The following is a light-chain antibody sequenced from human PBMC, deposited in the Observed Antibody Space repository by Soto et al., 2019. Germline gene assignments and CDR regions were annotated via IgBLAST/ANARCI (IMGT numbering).Light chain of an antibody. CDR3: QTWGTGSAIVV. V-gene: IGLV4-69*01. J-gene: IGLJ7*01. CDR2: VNSGGSH. Sequence: QTVVTQSPSASASLGASVKLTCTLRSGHSNYAIAWHQQQPEKGPRYLMKVNSGGSHIKGDGIPDRFSGSSSGAERYLFISSLQSEDEADYYCQTWGTGSAIVVFGGGTQLTVL. CDR1: SGHSNYA.